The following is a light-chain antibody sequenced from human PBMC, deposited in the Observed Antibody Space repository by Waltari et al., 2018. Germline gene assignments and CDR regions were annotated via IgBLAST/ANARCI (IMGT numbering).Light chain of an antibody. Sequence: QSALTQPASVSGSPGQSITISCPGPSSDVGGYKYVSWYQQHPDKAPKLMLYDVNNRPSGVSNRFSGSKSGNTASLTISSLQAEDEADYYCSSYTSSTIPVFGTGTKVTVL. CDR1: SSDVGGYKY. V-gene: IGLV2-14*03. CDR2: DVN. J-gene: IGLJ1*01. CDR3: SSYTSSTIPV.